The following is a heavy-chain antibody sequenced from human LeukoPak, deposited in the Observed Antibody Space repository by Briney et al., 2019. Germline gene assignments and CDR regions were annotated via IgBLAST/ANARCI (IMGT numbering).Heavy chain of an antibody. CDR2: INHSGST. V-gene: IGHV4-34*01. D-gene: IGHD5-24*01. Sequence: SETLSLTCTVSGGSISDYYWSWLRQPPGKGLEWIGEINHSGSTNYNPSLKSRVTISVDTSKNQFSLKLSSVTAADTAVYYCARGGGGWLPFDYWGQGTLVTVSS. CDR3: ARGGGGWLPFDY. J-gene: IGHJ4*02. CDR1: GGSISDYY.